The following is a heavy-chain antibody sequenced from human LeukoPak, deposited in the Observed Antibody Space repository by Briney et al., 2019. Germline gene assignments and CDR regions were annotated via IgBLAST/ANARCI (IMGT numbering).Heavy chain of an antibody. D-gene: IGHD1-20*01. V-gene: IGHV4-4*09. CDR2: ISASGNT. Sequence: PSETLSLTCTVSGDSISSSYWNWIRQTPGKGLEWIGYISASGNTNYNPSLKSRIIISVDMSKSQFSLKLSSVTAADTAVYYCARLIPGTTGLRKNYFDYWGQGTLVTVSS. CDR1: GDSISSSY. CDR3: ARLIPGTTGLRKNYFDY. J-gene: IGHJ4*02.